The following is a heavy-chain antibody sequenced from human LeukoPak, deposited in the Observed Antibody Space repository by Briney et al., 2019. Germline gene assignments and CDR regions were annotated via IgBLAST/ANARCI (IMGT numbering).Heavy chain of an antibody. J-gene: IGHJ4*02. CDR1: GGSISNYF. V-gene: IGHV4-4*07. Sequence: ETLSLTCTVSGGSISNYFWNWVRQPAGKGLEWIGRIYSTGRSDYNPSHKSRITMSVDTSKNQFSLKLSSVTAADTAVYYCARDGPRSGYDLGHFDNLGQGTLVTASS. D-gene: IGHD5-12*01. CDR3: ARDGPRSGYDLGHFDN. CDR2: IYSTGRS.